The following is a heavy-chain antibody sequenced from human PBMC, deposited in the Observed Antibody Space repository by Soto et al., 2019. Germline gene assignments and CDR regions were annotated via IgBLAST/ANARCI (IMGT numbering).Heavy chain of an antibody. CDR3: ARDERKTCLGSTCYYFDY. J-gene: IGHJ4*01. V-gene: IGHV1-18*04. D-gene: IGHD2-15*01. CDR1: GYTFSRYG. Sequence: RASVKVSCKASGYTFSRYGISWVRQAPGQGLEWMAWTSANNDDTNYAEKLQGRVALTTDVSTGTAYMELWSLRSDDTAVYYCARDERKTCLGSTCYYFDYWGHGTPVTVSS. CDR2: TSANNDDT.